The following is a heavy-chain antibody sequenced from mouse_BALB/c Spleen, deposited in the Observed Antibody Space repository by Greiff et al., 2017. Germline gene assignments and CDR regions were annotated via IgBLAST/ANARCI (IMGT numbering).Heavy chain of an antibody. D-gene: IGHD2-14*01. Sequence: VQLQQPGAELVKPGASVKLSCKASGYTFTSYWMHWVKQRPEQGLEWIGWIDPENGDTEYAPKFQGKATMTADTSSNTAYLQLSSLTSEDTAVYYCNVGYDVTYWGQGTLVTVSA. CDR3: NVGYDVTY. CDR2: IDPENGDT. V-gene: IGHV14-4*02. J-gene: IGHJ3*01. CDR1: GYTFTSYW.